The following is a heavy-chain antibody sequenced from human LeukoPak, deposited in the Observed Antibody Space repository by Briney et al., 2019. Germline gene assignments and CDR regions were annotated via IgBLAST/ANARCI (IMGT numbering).Heavy chain of an antibody. CDR3: ARDPPLGSCYNGFDY. V-gene: IGHV4-39*07. J-gene: IGHJ4*02. CDR1: GGSISSSSYY. D-gene: IGHD1-26*01. CDR2: IYYSGST. Sequence: SETLSLTCTVSGGSISSSSYYWGWIRQPPGKGLEWIGSIYYSGSTYYNPSLKSRVTISVDTSKNQFSLKLSSVTAADTAVYYCARDPPLGSCYNGFDYWGQGTLVTVSS.